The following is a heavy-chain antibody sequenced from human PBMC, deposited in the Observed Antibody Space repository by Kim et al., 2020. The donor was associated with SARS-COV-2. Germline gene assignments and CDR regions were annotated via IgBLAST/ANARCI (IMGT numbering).Heavy chain of an antibody. D-gene: IGHD2-2*01. CDR2: INHSGST. CDR3: ARVRVVVVPAAIPGPFDY. Sequence: SETLSLTCAVYGGSFSGYYWSWIRQPPGKGLEWIGEINHSGSTNYNPSLKSRVTISVDTSKNQFSLKLSSVTAADTAVYYCARVRVVVVPAAIPGPFDYWGQGTLVTVSS. V-gene: IGHV4-34*01. J-gene: IGHJ4*02. CDR1: GGSFSGYY.